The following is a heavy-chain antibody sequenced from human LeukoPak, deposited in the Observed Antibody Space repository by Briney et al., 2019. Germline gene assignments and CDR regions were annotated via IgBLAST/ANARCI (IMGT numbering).Heavy chain of an antibody. CDR2: ISSSGDTI. CDR1: GFTFSSYE. V-gene: IGHV3-48*03. J-gene: IGHJ4*02. Sequence: GGSLRLSCAASGFTFSSYEMNWVRQAPGKGLEWVSYISSSGDTIYSADSVKGRFTISRDNAKNILYLQMNSLRAADTTVYYCAGDYSAAGDYWGQGTLVTVSS. D-gene: IGHD6-13*01. CDR3: AGDYSAAGDY.